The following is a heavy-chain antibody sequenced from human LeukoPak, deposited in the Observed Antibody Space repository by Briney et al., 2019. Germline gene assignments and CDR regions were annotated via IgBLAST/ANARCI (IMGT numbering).Heavy chain of an antibody. CDR2: ISSSGSTI. CDR3: AREALSGYYIDY. D-gene: IGHD3-22*01. V-gene: IGHV3-11*04. Sequence: GGSLRLSCAASGFTFSDYYMSWIRQAPGKGLEWVSYISSSGSTIYYADSVKGRFTISRDTAKNSLFLQMNSLRDEDTAVYYCAREALSGYYIDYWGQGTLVAVSS. CDR1: GFTFSDYY. J-gene: IGHJ4*02.